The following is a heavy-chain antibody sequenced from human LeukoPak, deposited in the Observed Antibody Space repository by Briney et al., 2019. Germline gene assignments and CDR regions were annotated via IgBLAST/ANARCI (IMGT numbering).Heavy chain of an antibody. CDR1: GFTFSSYA. J-gene: IGHJ1*01. Sequence: GGSLRLSCAASGFTFSSYAMHWVRQAPAKGLEWVAVLSYDGSNTHHADSVKGRFTISRDNSKNTLNLQMTSLRAEDTAVYYCARVSEDYSSGWYEEYFQYWGQGTLVIVSS. V-gene: IGHV3-30-3*01. D-gene: IGHD6-19*01. CDR3: ARVSEDYSSGWYEEYFQY. CDR2: LSYDGSNT.